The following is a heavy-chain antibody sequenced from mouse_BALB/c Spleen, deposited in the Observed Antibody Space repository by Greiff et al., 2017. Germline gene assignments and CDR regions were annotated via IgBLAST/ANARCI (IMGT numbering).Heavy chain of an antibody. Sequence: QVQLQQPGAELVMPGASVKMSCKASGYTFTDYWMHWVKQRPGQGLEWIGAIDTSDSYTSYNQKFKGKATLTVDESSSTAYMQLSSLTSEDSAVYYCARSGDGYPDYWGQGTTLTVSS. D-gene: IGHD2-3*01. CDR2: IDTSDSYT. CDR3: ARSGDGYPDY. CDR1: GYTFTDYW. J-gene: IGHJ2*01. V-gene: IGHV1-69*01.